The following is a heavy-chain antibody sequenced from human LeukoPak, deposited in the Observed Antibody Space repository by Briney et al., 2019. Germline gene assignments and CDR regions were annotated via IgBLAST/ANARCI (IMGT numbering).Heavy chain of an antibody. Sequence: GGSLRLSCAASGFTFSSYGMHSVRQAPGKGLEWVAFIRYDGSNKYYADSVKGRFTISRDNSKNTLYLQMNSLRAEDTAVYYCAKDGGPMITFGGVYFDYWGQGTLVTVSS. V-gene: IGHV3-30*02. J-gene: IGHJ4*02. CDR3: AKDGGPMITFGGVYFDY. CDR1: GFTFSSYG. D-gene: IGHD3-16*01. CDR2: IRYDGSNK.